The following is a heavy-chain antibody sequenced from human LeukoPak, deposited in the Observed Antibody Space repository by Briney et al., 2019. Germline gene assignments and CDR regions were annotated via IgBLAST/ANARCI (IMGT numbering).Heavy chain of an antibody. CDR3: ATLGDIVVVPAANFGGAFDI. J-gene: IGHJ3*02. V-gene: IGHV4-30-2*01. CDR1: GGSISSGGYY. D-gene: IGHD2-2*01. CDR2: IYHSGST. Sequence: KSSQTLSLTCTVSGGSISSGGYYWSWIRQPPGKGLEWIGYIYHSGSTYYNPSLKSRVTISVDRSKNQFSLKLSSVTAADTAVYYCATLGDIVVVPAANFGGAFDIWGQGTMVTVSS.